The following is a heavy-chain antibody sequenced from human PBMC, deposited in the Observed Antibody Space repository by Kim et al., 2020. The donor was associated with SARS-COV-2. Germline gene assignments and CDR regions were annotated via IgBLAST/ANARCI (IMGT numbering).Heavy chain of an antibody. CDR3: TADLPISAAHCFDY. D-gene: IGHD6-13*01. Sequence: APPVKGRFTISRDDSKSTLYLQMDSLKIEDTAVYYCTADLPISAAHCFDYWGQGTLVTVSS. V-gene: IGHV3-15*01. J-gene: IGHJ4*02.